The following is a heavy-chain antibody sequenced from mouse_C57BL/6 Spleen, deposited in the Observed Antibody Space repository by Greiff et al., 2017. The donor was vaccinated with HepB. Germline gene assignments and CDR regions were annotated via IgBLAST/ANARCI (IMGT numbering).Heavy chain of an antibody. CDR1: GYAFTNYL. Sequence: QVQLQQSGAELVRPGTSVKVSCKASGYAFTNYLIEWVKQRPGQGLEWIGVINPGSGGTNYNEKFKGKATLTADKSSSTAYMQLSSLASEDSAVYFCARSPITTVAGFDYWGQGTTLTVSS. J-gene: IGHJ2*01. CDR3: ARSPITTVAGFDY. V-gene: IGHV1-54*01. CDR2: INPGSGGT. D-gene: IGHD1-1*01.